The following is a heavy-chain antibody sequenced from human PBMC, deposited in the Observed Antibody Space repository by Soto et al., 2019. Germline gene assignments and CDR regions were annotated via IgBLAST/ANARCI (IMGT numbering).Heavy chain of an antibody. CDR1: GFTFSSYG. Sequence: PGGSLRLSCAASGFTFSSYGMHWVRQAPGKGLEWVAVISYDGSNKYYADSVKGRFTISRDNSKNTLYLQMNSLRAEDTAVYYCAKDLRKNGMDVWGQGTTVTVPS. V-gene: IGHV3-30*18. CDR3: AKDLRKNGMDV. CDR2: ISYDGSNK. J-gene: IGHJ6*02.